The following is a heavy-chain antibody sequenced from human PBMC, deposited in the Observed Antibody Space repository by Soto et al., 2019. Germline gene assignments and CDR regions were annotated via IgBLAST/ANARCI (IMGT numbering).Heavy chain of an antibody. D-gene: IGHD3-22*01. J-gene: IGHJ4*02. CDR1: GGSFSGYY. Sequence: KTSETLSLTCAVYGGSFSGYYWSWIRQPPGKGLEWIGEINHSGSTNYNPSLKSRVTISVDTSKNQFSLKLSSVTAADTAVYYCARGGIYYDSSGYYVYFDYWGQGTLVTVSS. V-gene: IGHV4-34*01. CDR2: INHSGST. CDR3: ARGGIYYDSSGYYVYFDY.